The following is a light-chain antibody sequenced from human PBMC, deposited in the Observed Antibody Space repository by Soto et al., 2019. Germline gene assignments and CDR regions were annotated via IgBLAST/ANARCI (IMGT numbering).Light chain of an antibody. J-gene: IGLJ2*01. CDR1: SSNIGAGYD. Sequence: QLVLTQPPSVSGAPGQRVTISCTGSSSNIGAGYDVHWYQQLPGTAPKLLIYDNNNRPSGVPDRFSGSKSGTSASLAITGLQAEDEADYYCQSYDSSLSGSSVVFGGGTQLTVL. CDR2: DNN. V-gene: IGLV1-40*01. CDR3: QSYDSSLSGSSVV.